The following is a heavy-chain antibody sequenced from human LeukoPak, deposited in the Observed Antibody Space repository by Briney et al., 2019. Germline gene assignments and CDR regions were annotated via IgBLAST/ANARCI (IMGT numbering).Heavy chain of an antibody. V-gene: IGHV3-7*01. Sequence: GGSLRLSCAGSGFTFSSYSMNWVRQAPGKGLEWVANIKEDGSEKYYVDSVKGRFTISRDNAKNSVYLQMNSLRAEDTAIYYCARNARGPGDYWGQGTVVTVSS. CDR1: GFTFSSYS. D-gene: IGHD2-2*01. CDR2: IKEDGSEK. J-gene: IGHJ4*02. CDR3: ARNARGPGDY.